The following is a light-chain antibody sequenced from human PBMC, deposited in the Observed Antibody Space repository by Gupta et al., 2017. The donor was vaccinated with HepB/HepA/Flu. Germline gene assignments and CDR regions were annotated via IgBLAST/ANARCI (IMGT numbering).Light chain of an antibody. Sequence: EIVLTQSPGTLSLSPGERATLSCRASQSVSSSYLAWYQQKHGQAPRLLIYGASIRATGIPDRFSGSGSGTDFTLTISRLEPEDFAVYYCQQYGGSPLTFGGGTQVEIQ. V-gene: IGKV3-20*01. CDR1: QSVSSSY. J-gene: IGKJ4*01. CDR2: GAS. CDR3: QQYGGSPLT.